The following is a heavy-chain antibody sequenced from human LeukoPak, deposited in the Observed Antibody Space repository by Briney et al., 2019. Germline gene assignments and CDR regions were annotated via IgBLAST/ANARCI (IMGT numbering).Heavy chain of an antibody. CDR1: GCSFSTYY. V-gene: IGHV4-59*12. J-gene: IGHJ5*02. CDR3: ARGGVLDPFDP. CDR2: INCSGST. D-gene: IGHD3-10*01. Sequence: PAESLTLTCTASGCSFSTYYLSWVRQPPGKGLEWVASINCSGSTKYNPSVKSRLTISGDTSKNQLSLKLKTLTAADTAAYYCARGGVLDPFDPGGRGTLVTVSS.